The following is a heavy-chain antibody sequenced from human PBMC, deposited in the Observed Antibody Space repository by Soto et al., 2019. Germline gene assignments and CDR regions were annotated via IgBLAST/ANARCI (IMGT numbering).Heavy chain of an antibody. V-gene: IGHV4-61*05. CDR1: GGSISSSSYY. Sequence: SATLSLTCTVSGGSISSSSYYWSWIRQPPGKGLEWIGYIYYSGSTNYNPSLKSRVTISEDTSKNQFSLKLSSVTAADTAVYYCARLTPAYYYGSGDTRFDYWGQGTLVTVSS. CDR3: ARLTPAYYYGSGDTRFDY. CDR2: IYYSGST. J-gene: IGHJ4*02. D-gene: IGHD3-10*01.